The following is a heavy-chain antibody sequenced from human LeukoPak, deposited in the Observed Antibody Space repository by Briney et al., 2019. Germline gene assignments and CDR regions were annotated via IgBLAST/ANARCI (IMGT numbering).Heavy chain of an antibody. Sequence: SETLSLACTVSGGSISSYYWSWIRQPPGKGLEWIGYVYYSGSTNYNPSLKSRVTISVDTSKNQFSLKLSSVTAADTAVYHCARDSRTTTAFDIWGQGTMVAVSS. CDR2: VYYSGST. D-gene: IGHD1-1*01. CDR3: ARDSRTTTAFDI. CDR1: GGSISSYY. V-gene: IGHV4-59*01. J-gene: IGHJ3*02.